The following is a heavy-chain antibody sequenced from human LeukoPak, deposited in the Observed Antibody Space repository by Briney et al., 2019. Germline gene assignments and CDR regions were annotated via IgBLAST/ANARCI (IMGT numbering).Heavy chain of an antibody. CDR3: AREGSDYDSSGYYYGSGYFDY. V-gene: IGHV4-39*07. J-gene: IGHJ4*02. CDR1: GGSISGSNYY. D-gene: IGHD3-22*01. Sequence: PSETLSLTCTVSGGSISGSNYYWGWIRQPPGKGLEWIGVVYYSGSTYYSSSFKSRVTMSVDTSKNQFSLKLSSVTAADTAVYYCAREGSDYDSSGYYYGSGYFDYWGQGTLVTVSS. CDR2: VYYSGST.